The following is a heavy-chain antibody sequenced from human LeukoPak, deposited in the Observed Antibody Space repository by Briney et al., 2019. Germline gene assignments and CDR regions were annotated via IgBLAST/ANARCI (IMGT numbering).Heavy chain of an antibody. J-gene: IGHJ6*04. CDR1: GFTFSSYA. D-gene: IGHD1-26*01. CDR3: AREYSGYDYGMDV. CDR2: ISYDGSNK. V-gene: IGHV3-30*04. Sequence: GGSLRLSCAASGFTFSSYAMHWVRQAPGKGVEWVAVISYDGSNKYYADSVKGRFTISRDNSKNTLYLQMNSLRAEDTAVYYCAREYSGYDYGMDVWGKGTTVTVSS.